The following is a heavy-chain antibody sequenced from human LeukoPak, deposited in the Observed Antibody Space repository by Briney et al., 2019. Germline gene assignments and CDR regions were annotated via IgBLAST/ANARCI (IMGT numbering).Heavy chain of an antibody. D-gene: IGHD6-19*01. CDR1: KFTFSSHV. CDR2: ISSSGIST. Sequence: GGSLRLSCAASKFTFSSHVMHWVRQAPGKGLDHVSAISSSGISTYYANSVRGRFTISRDNSKNTLYLDVSSLRAGDTAVYYCVRHIRSSGWYSDFWGQGTLVTVSS. J-gene: IGHJ4*02. V-gene: IGHV3-64*01. CDR3: VRHIRSSGWYSDF.